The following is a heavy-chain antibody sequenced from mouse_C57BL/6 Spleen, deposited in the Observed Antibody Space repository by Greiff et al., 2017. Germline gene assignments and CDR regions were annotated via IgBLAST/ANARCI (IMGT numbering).Heavy chain of an antibody. CDR2: IYPGDGDT. CDR1: GYAFSSSW. J-gene: IGHJ4*01. CDR3: ALTGSSYYYAMDY. D-gene: IGHD1-1*01. Sequence: QVQLQQSGPELVKPGASVKISCKASGYAFSSSWMNWVKQRPGKGLEWIGRIYPGDGDTNYNGKFKGKATLTADKSSSTAYMQLSSLTSEDSAVYFCALTGSSYYYAMDYWGQGTSVTVSS. V-gene: IGHV1-82*01.